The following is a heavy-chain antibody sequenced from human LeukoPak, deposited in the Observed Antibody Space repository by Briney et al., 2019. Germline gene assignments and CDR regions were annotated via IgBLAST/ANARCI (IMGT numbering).Heavy chain of an antibody. J-gene: IGHJ4*02. V-gene: IGHV3-23*01. CDR1: GFTFSSYA. CDR3: ARFSSAKYCGGDCNDY. Sequence: GGSLRLSCAASGFTFSSYAMSWVRQAPGKGLEWVSAISGSGGSTYYADSVKGRFTISRDNSKNTLYLQMNSLRAEDTAVYYCARFSSAKYCGGDCNDYWGQGTLVTVSS. D-gene: IGHD2-21*02. CDR2: ISGSGGST.